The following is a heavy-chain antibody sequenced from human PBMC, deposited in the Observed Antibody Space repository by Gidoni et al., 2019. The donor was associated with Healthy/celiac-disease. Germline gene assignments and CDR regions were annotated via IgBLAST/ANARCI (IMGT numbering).Heavy chain of an antibody. CDR2: IIPNFGTA. D-gene: IGHD6-6*01. V-gene: IGHV1-69*01. CDR1: GGTFSSYS. Sequence: QVQPVQVGAEVKKPGSSVKVSGTASGGTFSSYSISWVRQAPGQGLGWMGGIIPNFGTANYAQKFQGRVTITADESTSTAYMELSSLRSEDTAVYYCARAYTTEYSSSYDPWGQGTLVTVSS. J-gene: IGHJ5*02. CDR3: ARAYTTEYSSSYDP.